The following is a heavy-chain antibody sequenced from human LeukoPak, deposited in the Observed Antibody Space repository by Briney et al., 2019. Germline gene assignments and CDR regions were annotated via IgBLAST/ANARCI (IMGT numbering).Heavy chain of an antibody. V-gene: IGHV1-2*02. J-gene: IGHJ4*02. CDR3: ARDKLGYCTNGVCYTLDY. D-gene: IGHD2-8*01. Sequence: ASVKVSCKASGYTFTGYYMHWVRQAPGQGLEWMGWSNPNSGGTNYAQKFQGRVTMTRDASISTAYMELSRLRSDDTAVYYCARDKLGYCTNGVCYTLDYWGQGTLVTVSS. CDR2: SNPNSGGT. CDR1: GYTFTGYY.